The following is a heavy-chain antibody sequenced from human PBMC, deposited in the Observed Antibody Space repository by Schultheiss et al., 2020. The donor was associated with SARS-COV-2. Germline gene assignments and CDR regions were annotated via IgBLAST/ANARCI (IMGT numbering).Heavy chain of an antibody. CDR1: GGSFSGYY. CDR2: INHSGST. J-gene: IGHJ4*02. Sequence: ETLSLTCAVYGGSFSGYYWSWIRQPPGKGLEWIGEINHSGSTNYNPSLKSRVTISVDTSKNQFSLKLSSVTAADTAVYYCARGYCSSTSCPSIDYWGQGTLVTVFS. CDR3: ARGYCSSTSCPSIDY. V-gene: IGHV4-34*01. D-gene: IGHD2-2*01.